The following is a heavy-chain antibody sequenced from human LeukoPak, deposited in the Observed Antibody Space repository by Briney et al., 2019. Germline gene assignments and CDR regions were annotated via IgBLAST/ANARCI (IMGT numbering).Heavy chain of an antibody. CDR3: ARGLYDSSGYYWREDIYGMDV. D-gene: IGHD3-22*01. CDR2: IYHSGST. V-gene: IGHV4-30-2*01. CDR1: GGSISSGGYS. J-gene: IGHJ6*02. Sequence: NPSETLSLTCAVSGGSISSGGYSWSWIRQPPGKGLEWIGYIYHSGSTYYNPSLKSRVTISVDRSKNQFSLKLSSVTAADTAVYYCARGLYDSSGYYWREDIYGMDVWGQGTTVTVSS.